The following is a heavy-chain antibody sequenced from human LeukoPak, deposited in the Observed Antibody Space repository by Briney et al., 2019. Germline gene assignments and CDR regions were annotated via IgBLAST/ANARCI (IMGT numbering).Heavy chain of an antibody. CDR1: GGSFSGYY. CDR2: INHSGST. V-gene: IGHV4-34*01. J-gene: IGHJ4*02. D-gene: IGHD3-3*01. Sequence: ADTLSLTCAVYGGSFSGYYWSWIRQPPGKGLEWIGEINHSGSTNYIPSLKSRVTISVDTSKNQFSLKLSSVTAADTAVYYCARGRRFSSLDYWGQGTLVTVSS. CDR3: ARGRRFSSLDY.